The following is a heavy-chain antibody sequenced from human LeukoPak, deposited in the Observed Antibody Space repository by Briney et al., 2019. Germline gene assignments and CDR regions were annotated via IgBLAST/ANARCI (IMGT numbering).Heavy chain of an antibody. CDR3: AKSTYVWGSYRKYYFDY. D-gene: IGHD3-16*02. V-gene: IGHV1-2*02. J-gene: IGHJ4*02. Sequence: ASVKVSCKASGYTFTGYYMHWVRQAPGQGLEWMGWINPNSGGTNYAQKFQGRVTMTRDTSISTAYMELSRLRSDDTAVYYCAKSTYVWGSYRKYYFDYWGQGTLVTVSS. CDR2: INPNSGGT. CDR1: GYTFTGYY.